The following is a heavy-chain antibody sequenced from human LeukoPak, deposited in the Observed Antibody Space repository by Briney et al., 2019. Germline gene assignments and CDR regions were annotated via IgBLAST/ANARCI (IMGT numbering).Heavy chain of an antibody. CDR1: GFTFSDYY. J-gene: IGHJ6*04. CDR2: ITRDGSST. D-gene: IGHD3-16*01. V-gene: IGHV3-74*01. CDR3: ARDPGYESWSPFWGGMDV. Sequence: PGGSLRLSCAASGFTFSDYYMSWIRQAPGKGLVWVSRITRDGSSTTYADSVKGRFTTSRDNAKNTLYLQMDSLRDDDTAVYYCARDPGYESWSPFWGGMDVWGNGTTVIVSS.